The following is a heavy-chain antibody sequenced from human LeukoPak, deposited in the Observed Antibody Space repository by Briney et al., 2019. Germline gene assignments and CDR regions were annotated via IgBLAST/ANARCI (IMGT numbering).Heavy chain of an antibody. CDR1: GYTFTSYD. D-gene: IGHD2-2*01. V-gene: IGHV1-8*01. CDR3: ARGYCSSTSCPFDY. CDR2: MNPNSGNT. J-gene: IGHJ4*02. Sequence: ASVKVSCKASGYTFTSYDINWVRQATGQGLEWMGWMNPNSGNTGYAQKFQGRVTMTRNTSISTAYMELSSLRSEVTAVYYCARGYCSSTSCPFDYWGQGTLVTVSS.